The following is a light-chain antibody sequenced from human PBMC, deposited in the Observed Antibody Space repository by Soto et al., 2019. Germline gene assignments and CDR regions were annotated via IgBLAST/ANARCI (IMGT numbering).Light chain of an antibody. J-gene: IGKJ1*01. V-gene: IGKV1-5*01. CDR1: QSISSW. CDR2: DAS. CDR3: QHYGRMWA. Sequence: DIQMTQSPSTLSASVGDRVTITCRASQSISSWLAWYQQKPGKAPKLLIYDASNLESGVPSRFSGSGSGTEFILTINSLQPDDFATSCCQHYGRMWAFGQGTKVDI.